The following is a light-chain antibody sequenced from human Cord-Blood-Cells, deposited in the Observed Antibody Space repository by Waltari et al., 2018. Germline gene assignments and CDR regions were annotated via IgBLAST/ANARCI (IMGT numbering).Light chain of an antibody. Sequence: EIVMTRSPATLSVSPGQRATLSCRASQSVSSNVAWYQQKPGQAPRLRIYGASTRATGIPARFSGSGSGTEFTLTISSLQSEDFAVYYCQQYNNWPFTFGPGTKVDIK. J-gene: IGKJ3*01. V-gene: IGKV3-15*01. CDR1: QSVSSN. CDR2: GAS. CDR3: QQYNNWPFT.